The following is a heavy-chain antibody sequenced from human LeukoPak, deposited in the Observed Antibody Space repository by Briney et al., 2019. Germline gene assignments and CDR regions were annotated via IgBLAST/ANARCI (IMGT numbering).Heavy chain of an antibody. Sequence: GRSLRLSCAASGFTFDDYAMHWVRQAPGKGLEWVSLISGDGGSTYYADSVKGRFTISRDNSKNSLYLQMNSLRTEDTALYYCARGAYCGGDCYSPGWFDPWGQGTLVTVSS. CDR2: ISGDGGST. J-gene: IGHJ5*02. V-gene: IGHV3-43*02. CDR3: ARGAYCGGDCYSPGWFDP. CDR1: GFTFDDYA. D-gene: IGHD2-21*02.